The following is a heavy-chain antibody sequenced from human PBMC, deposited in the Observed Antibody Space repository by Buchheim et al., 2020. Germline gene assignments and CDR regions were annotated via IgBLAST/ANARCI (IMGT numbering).Heavy chain of an antibody. V-gene: IGHV4-61*02. J-gene: IGHJ6*02. Sequence: QVQLQESGPGLVKPSQTLSLTCTVSGGSISSGSYYWSWIRQPAGKGLEWIGRLYSSGSTEYNPSLKSPVTISVDTSKNKFSLTLTSVTAADTAVYYCARGVSVAGAVYHMDVWGQGTT. CDR2: LYSSGST. CDR3: ARGVSVAGAVYHMDV. CDR1: GGSISSGSYY. D-gene: IGHD6-19*01.